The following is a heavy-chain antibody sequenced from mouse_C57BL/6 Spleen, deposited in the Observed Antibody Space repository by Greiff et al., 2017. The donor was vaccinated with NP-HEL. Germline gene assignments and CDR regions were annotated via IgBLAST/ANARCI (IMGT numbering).Heavy chain of an antibody. CDR3: ARSGYYYGMDY. V-gene: IGHV1-82*01. CDR2: IYPGDGDT. Sequence: QVQLQQSGPELVKPGASVKISCKASGYAFSSSWMNWVKQRPGKGLEWIGRIYPGDGDTNYNGKFKGKATLTADKSSSTAYMQLSSLTSEDSAVYFCARSGYYYGMDYWGQGTSVTVSS. J-gene: IGHJ4*01. CDR1: GYAFSSSW. D-gene: IGHD3-1*01.